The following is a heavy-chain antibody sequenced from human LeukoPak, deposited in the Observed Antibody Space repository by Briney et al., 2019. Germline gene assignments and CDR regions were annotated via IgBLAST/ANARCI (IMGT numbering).Heavy chain of an antibody. D-gene: IGHD3-16*01. CDR3: ARRTGEAVWFDP. V-gene: IGHV4-59*08. Sequence: SETLSLTCTVSGGSISPYYWSWIRQPPGKGLEWIGYMYYSGSTNYNSSLKGRVTISIDTSKNQFSLKLSSVTAADTAVYYCARRTGEAVWFDPWGQGTLVTVSS. J-gene: IGHJ5*02. CDR2: MYYSGST. CDR1: GGSISPYY.